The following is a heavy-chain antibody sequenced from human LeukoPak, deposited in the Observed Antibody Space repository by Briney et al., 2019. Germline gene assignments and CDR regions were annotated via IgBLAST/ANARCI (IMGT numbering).Heavy chain of an antibody. J-gene: IGHJ4*02. CDR3: EAAGTWRYFDY. CDR1: GGSISSGDYY. Sequence: SETLSLTCTVSGGSISSGDYYWSWIRQPPGKGLEWIGYIYYSGSTYYNPSLKSRVTISVDTSKNQFSLKLSSVTAADTAVYYCEAAGTWRYFDYWGQGTLVTVSS. D-gene: IGHD6-13*01. V-gene: IGHV4-30-4*01. CDR2: IYYSGST.